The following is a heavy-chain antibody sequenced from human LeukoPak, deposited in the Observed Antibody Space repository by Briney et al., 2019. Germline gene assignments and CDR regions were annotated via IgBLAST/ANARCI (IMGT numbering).Heavy chain of an antibody. CDR2: INPNSGDT. V-gene: IGHV1-2*06. Sequence: ASVKVSCKTSGYTFTGYHMHWVRQAPGQGLEWMGRINPNSGDTNYAQKFQGRVTMTRDTSISTAYMELSRLKSDDTAVYYCARDGDFWSGYYCDYWGQGTQVTVSS. J-gene: IGHJ4*02. CDR3: ARDGDFWSGYYCDY. CDR1: GYTFTGYH. D-gene: IGHD3-3*01.